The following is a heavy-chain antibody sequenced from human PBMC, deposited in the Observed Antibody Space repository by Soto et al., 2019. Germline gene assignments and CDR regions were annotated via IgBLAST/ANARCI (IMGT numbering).Heavy chain of an antibody. CDR1: GGSISSGVYY. D-gene: IGHD1-1*01. CDR3: ASSSEVGPKWRCTKWSFHL. CDR2: IYYSGST. V-gene: IGHV4-31*03. J-gene: IGHJ2*01. Sequence: QVQLQESGPGLGKPSQTLSLTCPVAGGSISSGVYYWSWIRQQPGKGLEWMGYIYYSGSTYYNPSLKSRVTISVDPSKNQFSLKLSSVTAADTAVYYCASSSEVGPKWRCTKWSFHLLGRGTLVTFSS.